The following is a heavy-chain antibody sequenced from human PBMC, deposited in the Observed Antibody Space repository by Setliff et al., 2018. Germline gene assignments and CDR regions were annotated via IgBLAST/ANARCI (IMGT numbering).Heavy chain of an antibody. CDR2: IYPRDSDT. CDR1: GYSFTSYW. D-gene: IGHD3-10*01. V-gene: IGHV5-51*01. J-gene: IGHJ4*02. CDR3: ARIDGSGTYYNLDY. Sequence: GESLKISCQGSGYSFTSYWIGWVRQMPGKGLEWMGIIYPRDSDTRYSPSFRGRVTISADKSISTAYLQWSSLKASDTAIYYCARIDGSGTYYNLDYWGQGTLVTVSS.